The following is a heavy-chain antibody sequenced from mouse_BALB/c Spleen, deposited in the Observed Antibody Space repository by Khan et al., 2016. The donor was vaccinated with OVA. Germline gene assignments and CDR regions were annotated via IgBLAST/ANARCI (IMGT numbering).Heavy chain of an antibody. CDR2: FNLTLGNI. D-gene: IGHD1-1*01. V-gene: IGHV1-7*01. CDR1: GYTFINYW. CDR3: ARRGLRWDFDY. Sequence: ESGAELAKPGASVKMSCKASGYTFINYWILWVNQWPGQGLRWMGTFNLTLGNINNNQNFKDKATLTADKTSSTAYMQLSSLTSEDSAVYYCARRGLRWDFDYWGQGTTLTVSS. J-gene: IGHJ2*01.